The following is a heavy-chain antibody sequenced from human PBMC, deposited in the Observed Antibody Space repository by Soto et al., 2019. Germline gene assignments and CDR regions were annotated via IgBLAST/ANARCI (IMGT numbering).Heavy chain of an antibody. CDR3: ATRDSSGWYGVLDY. J-gene: IGHJ4*02. CDR1: GFTVSSNY. CDR2: IYSGGST. V-gene: IGHV3-53*01. D-gene: IGHD6-19*01. Sequence: GGSLRLSCAASGFTVSSNYMSWVRQAPGKGLEWVSVIYSGGSTYYADSVKGRFTISRDNSKNTLYLQMNSLRAEDTAVYYCATRDSSGWYGVLDYWGQGTLVTVSS.